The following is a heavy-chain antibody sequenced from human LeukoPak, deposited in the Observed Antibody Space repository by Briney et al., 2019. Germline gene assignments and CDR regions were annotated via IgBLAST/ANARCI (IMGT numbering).Heavy chain of an antibody. CDR1: GGSISSYY. Sequence: SETLSLTCTVSGGSISSYYWSWIRQPPGKGLEWIGYIYYSGSTNYNPSLKSRVTISVDTSKNQFSLKLSSVTAADTAVYYCARATQQSLGYFDLWGRGTLVTVSS. J-gene: IGHJ2*01. V-gene: IGHV4-59*01. CDR2: IYYSGST. D-gene: IGHD2-15*01. CDR3: ARATQQSLGYFDL.